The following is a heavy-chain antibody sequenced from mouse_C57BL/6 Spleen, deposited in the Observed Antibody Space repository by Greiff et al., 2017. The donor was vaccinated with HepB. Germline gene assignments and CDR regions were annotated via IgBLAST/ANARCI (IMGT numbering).Heavy chain of an antibody. CDR1: GFNIKDDY. CDR3: TSYYGSSQFAD. Sequence: VQLQQSGAELVRPGASVKLSCTASGFNIKDDYMHWVKQRPEQGLEWIGWIDPENGDTEYASKFQGKATITADTSSNTAYLQLSSLTSEDTAVYYCTSYYGSSQFADWGQGTLVTVSA. D-gene: IGHD1-1*01. CDR2: IDPENGDT. J-gene: IGHJ3*01. V-gene: IGHV14-4*01.